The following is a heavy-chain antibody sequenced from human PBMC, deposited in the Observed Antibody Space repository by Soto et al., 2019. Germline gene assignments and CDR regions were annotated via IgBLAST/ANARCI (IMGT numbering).Heavy chain of an antibody. CDR3: ARDRLLYYASSGFIDY. CDR2: ISAYNGNT. D-gene: IGHD3-22*01. V-gene: IGHV1-18*01. CDR1: GYTFTSYG. J-gene: IGHJ4*02. Sequence: ASVKVSCKASGYTFTSYGISWVRQAPGQGLEWMGWISAYNGNTNYAQKLQGRVTMTTDTSTSTAYMELRSLRSDDTAVYYCARDRLLYYASSGFIDYWGQGTLVTVSS.